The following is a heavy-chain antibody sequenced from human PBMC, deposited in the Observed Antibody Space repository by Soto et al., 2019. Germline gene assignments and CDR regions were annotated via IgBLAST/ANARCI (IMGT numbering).Heavy chain of an antibody. V-gene: IGHV1-69*13. CDR2: IIPIFGTA. CDR1: GGTFSSYA. D-gene: IGHD3-22*01. CDR3: ARDPHGAYYYDSSGSDY. J-gene: IGHJ4*02. Sequence: GASVKVSCKASGGTFSSYAISWVRQAPGQGLEWMGGIIPIFGTANYAQKFQGRVTITADESTSTAYMELSSLRSEDTAVYYCARDPHGAYYYDSSGSDYWGQGTLVTVSS.